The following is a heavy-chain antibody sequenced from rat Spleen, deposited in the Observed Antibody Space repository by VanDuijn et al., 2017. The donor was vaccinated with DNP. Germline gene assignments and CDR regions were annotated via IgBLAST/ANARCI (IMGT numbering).Heavy chain of an antibody. Sequence: EVQLQESGPGLVEPSQSLSLTCSVTGYSITSCCRWTWIRKFPGNKLEWIGHISYSGTTSYHPSLKSRISITRDTSKNQFFLQLSSVNTEDTATYYCARWPGYNPPYAMDAWGQGTSVTVSS. CDR1: GYSITSCC. D-gene: IGHD1-4*01. CDR3: ARWPGYNPPYAMDA. J-gene: IGHJ4*01. CDR2: ISYSGTT. V-gene: IGHV3-1*01.